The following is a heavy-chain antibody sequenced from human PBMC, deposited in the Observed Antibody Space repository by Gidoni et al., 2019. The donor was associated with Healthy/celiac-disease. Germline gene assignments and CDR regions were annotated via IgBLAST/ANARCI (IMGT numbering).Heavy chain of an antibody. J-gene: IGHJ5*02. CDR3: ARPRTGYSNWFDP. CDR1: GYTCTSYD. Sequence: QVKLAQSGAEVKKPGASVKVSCKASGYTCTSYDINWVRQATGQGLEWMGWMNPNSGNTGYAQKYQGRVTMTRNTAISTAYMELSSLRSEDTAVYYCARPRTGYSNWFDPWGQGTLVTVSA. D-gene: IGHD3-9*01. CDR2: MNPNSGNT. V-gene: IGHV1-8*01.